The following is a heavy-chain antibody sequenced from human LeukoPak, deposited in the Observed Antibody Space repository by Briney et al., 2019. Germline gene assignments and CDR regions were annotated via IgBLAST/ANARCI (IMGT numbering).Heavy chain of an antibody. Sequence: NSGGSLRLSCAASGFTFSSYSMNWVRQAPGKGLEWVSSISSSSSYIYYADSVKGRFTISRDNAKDSLYLQMNSLRAEDTAVYYCARVQLAPYYFDYWGQGTLVTVSS. V-gene: IGHV3-21*01. CDR2: ISSSSSYI. CDR1: GFTFSSYS. J-gene: IGHJ4*02. D-gene: IGHD6-6*01. CDR3: ARVQLAPYYFDY.